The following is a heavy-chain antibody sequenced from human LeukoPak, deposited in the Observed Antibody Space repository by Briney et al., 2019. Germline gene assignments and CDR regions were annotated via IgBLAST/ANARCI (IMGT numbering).Heavy chain of an antibody. CDR2: INPNSGDT. V-gene: IGHV1-2*02. J-gene: IGHJ5*02. CDR3: ARDPGSGRPSNGSDP. Sequence: ASVKVSCKASGYTFTGYYMHWVRQAPGQGLEWMGWINPNSGDTNYAQKFQGRVTMTRDTSISTAYMELSRLRSDDTAVYYCARDPGSGRPSNGSDPGAREPWSPSPQ. CDR1: GYTFTGYY. D-gene: IGHD6-6*01.